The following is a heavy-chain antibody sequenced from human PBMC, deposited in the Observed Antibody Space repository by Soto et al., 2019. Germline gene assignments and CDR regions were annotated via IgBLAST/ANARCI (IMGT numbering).Heavy chain of an antibody. Sequence: GGSLRLSCAASGFTFSSYWMSWVRQAPGKGLEWVANIKQDGSEKYYVDSVKGRFTISRDNAKNSLYLQMNSLRAEDTAVYYCARVRSSSWYVGNWWFDPWGQGTLVTVSS. V-gene: IGHV3-7*01. CDR1: GFTFSSYW. D-gene: IGHD6-13*01. CDR3: ARVRSSSWYVGNWWFDP. J-gene: IGHJ5*02. CDR2: IKQDGSEK.